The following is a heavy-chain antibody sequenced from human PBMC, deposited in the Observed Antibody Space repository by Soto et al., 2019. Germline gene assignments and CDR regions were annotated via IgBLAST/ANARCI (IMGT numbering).Heavy chain of an antibody. CDR3: AREDDGGDRDYYGLDV. Sequence: QVQLQESGPGLVRPSQTLSLTCTVSGGSISTDHYHWTWIRQTPWKGLEWIGYIHYSGSIHFNPYLQSRVSMSVDTSKNLFSLKLSSVTAADTAVYFCAREDDGGDRDYYGLDVWGQGTTVTVSS. V-gene: IGHV4-30-4*01. J-gene: IGHJ6*02. CDR2: IHYSGSI. CDR1: GGSISTDHYH. D-gene: IGHD2-21*02.